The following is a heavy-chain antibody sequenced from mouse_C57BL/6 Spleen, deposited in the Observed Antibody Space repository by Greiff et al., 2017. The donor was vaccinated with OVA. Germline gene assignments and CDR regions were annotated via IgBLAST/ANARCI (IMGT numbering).Heavy chain of an antibody. CDR3: SDGGRYFDV. Sequence: VQLQESGPELVKPGASVKISCKASGYAFSSSWMNWVKQRPGKGLEWIGRIYPGDGDTNYNGKFKGKATLTADKSSSTAYMQLSSLTSEDSAVYFCSDGGRYFDVWGTGTTVTVSS. V-gene: IGHV1-82*01. J-gene: IGHJ1*03. CDR1: GYAFSSSW. CDR2: IYPGDGDT. D-gene: IGHD2-3*01.